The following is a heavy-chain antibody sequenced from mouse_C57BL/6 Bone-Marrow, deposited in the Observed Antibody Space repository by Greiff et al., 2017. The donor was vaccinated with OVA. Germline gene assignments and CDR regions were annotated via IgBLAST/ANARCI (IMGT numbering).Heavy chain of an antibody. CDR1: GYTFTSYW. CDR3: AREDRKDAMDY. CDR2: IDPSDSYT. D-gene: IGHD2-14*01. J-gene: IGHJ4*01. Sequence: QVQLQQPGAELVRPGTSVKLSCKASGYTFTSYWMHWVKQRPGQGLEWIGVIDPSDSYTNYNQKFKGKSTLTVDKSSSTAYMQLSSLTSEDSAVYYCAREDRKDAMDYWGQGTSVTVSS. V-gene: IGHV1-59*01.